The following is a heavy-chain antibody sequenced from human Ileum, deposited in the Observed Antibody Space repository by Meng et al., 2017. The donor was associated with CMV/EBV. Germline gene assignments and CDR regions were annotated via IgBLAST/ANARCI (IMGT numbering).Heavy chain of an antibody. V-gene: IGHV1-2*02. CDR2: INPLSGGP. D-gene: IGHD4-17*01. Sequence: PFTRYSIHWVRQAPVHGLEWMGWINPLSGGPNYAQRFQGRVTMTWDTSINTAYMELTGLKSDDTAVFFCARDRGYCYGAFCLNSFDYWGQGTLVTVSS. J-gene: IGHJ4*02. CDR1: PFTRYS. CDR3: ARDRGYCYGAFCLNSFDY.